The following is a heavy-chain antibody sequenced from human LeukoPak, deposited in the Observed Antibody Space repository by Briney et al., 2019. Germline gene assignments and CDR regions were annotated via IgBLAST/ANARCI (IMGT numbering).Heavy chain of an antibody. CDR3: ARLQGYDFWSAHPRGAFDI. D-gene: IGHD3-3*01. Sequence: SETLSLTCAVYGGSFSGYYWSWIRQPPGKGLEWIGEINHSGSTNYNPSLKSRVTISVDTSKNQFSLKLSSVTAADTAVYYCARLQGYDFWSAHPRGAFDIWGQGTMVTVSS. J-gene: IGHJ3*02. CDR1: GGSFSGYY. V-gene: IGHV4-34*01. CDR2: INHSGST.